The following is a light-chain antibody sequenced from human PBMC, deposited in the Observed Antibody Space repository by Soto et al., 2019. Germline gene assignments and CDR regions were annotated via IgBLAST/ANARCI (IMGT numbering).Light chain of an antibody. V-gene: IGKV3-20*01. CDR3: QQYGSSPIT. Sequence: EIVLAQSRSTLSLSPGERATLSCRASQSVISSYLAWYQERPGQAPRLLINGASSRATGIPDRFSGSGSGTDFTLIICGLEPEDFAVYYCQQYGSSPITCGQGTRLEIK. CDR2: GAS. J-gene: IGKJ5*01. CDR1: QSVISSY.